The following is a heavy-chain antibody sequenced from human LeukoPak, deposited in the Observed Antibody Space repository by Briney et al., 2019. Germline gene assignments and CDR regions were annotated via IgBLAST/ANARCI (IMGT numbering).Heavy chain of an antibody. CDR3: ATRHSLLWFGELLAPFIY. Sequence: SETLSLTCAVYGGSFSGYYWSWIRQPPGKGLEWIGEINHSGSNNYNPSLKSRVTISVHTSHDHFSLKLSSVTAPDTAVYYCATRHSLLWFGELLAPFIYWGQGTLVTVSS. V-gene: IGHV4-34*01. J-gene: IGHJ4*02. CDR1: GGSFSGYY. CDR2: INHSGSN. D-gene: IGHD3-10*01.